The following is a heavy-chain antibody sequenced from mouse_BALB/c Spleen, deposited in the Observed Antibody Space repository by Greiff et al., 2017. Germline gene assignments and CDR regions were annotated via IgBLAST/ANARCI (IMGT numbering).Heavy chain of an antibody. Sequence: EVMLVESGGDLVKPGGSLKLSCAASGFTFSSYGMSWVRQTPDKRLEWVATISSGGSYTYYPDSVKGRFTISRDNAKNTLYLQMSSLKSEDTAMYYCARLGYDGAMDYWGQGTSVTVSS. CDR1: GFTFSSYG. CDR3: ARLGYDGAMDY. CDR2: ISSGGSYT. J-gene: IGHJ4*01. V-gene: IGHV5-6*01. D-gene: IGHD2-14*01.